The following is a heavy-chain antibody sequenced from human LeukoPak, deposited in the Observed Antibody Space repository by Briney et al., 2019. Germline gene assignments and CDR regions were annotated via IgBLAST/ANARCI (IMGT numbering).Heavy chain of an antibody. CDR1: GFTFSSYG. D-gene: IGHD6-19*01. J-gene: IGHJ4*02. CDR2: ISYDGSNK. CDR3: VIAVADDGFDY. V-gene: IGHV3-30*03. Sequence: GRSLRLSCAASGFTFSSYGMHWVRQTLGKRLEWVAVISYDGSNKYYADSVKGRFTISRDNSKNTLYLQMNSLRAEDTAVYYCVIAVADDGFDYWGQGTLVTVSS.